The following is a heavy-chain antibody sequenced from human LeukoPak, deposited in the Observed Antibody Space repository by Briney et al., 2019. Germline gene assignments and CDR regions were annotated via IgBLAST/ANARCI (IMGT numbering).Heavy chain of an antibody. CDR2: ISAYNGNT. D-gene: IGHD3-3*01. Sequence: ASVKVSCKASGYTYTSYGISGVRQAPGQGLEWMGCISAYNGNTNKAQKLQGRVTMTTDTSTSKAYMELRSLRSDDTAVYYCARATYDFWSGYYVPLPFDYWGQGTLVTVSS. CDR1: GYTYTSYG. J-gene: IGHJ4*02. CDR3: ARATYDFWSGYYVPLPFDY. V-gene: IGHV1-18*01.